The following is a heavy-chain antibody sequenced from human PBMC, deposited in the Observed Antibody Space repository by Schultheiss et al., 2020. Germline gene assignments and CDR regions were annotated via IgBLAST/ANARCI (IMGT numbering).Heavy chain of an antibody. J-gene: IGHJ5*02. CDR2: ISAYNGNT. D-gene: IGHD3-10*01. Sequence: ASVKVSCKASGYTFTSYGISWVRQAPGQGLEWMGWISAYNGNTNYAQKFQGRVTITRDTSASTAYMELSSLRSEDTAVYYCARDWYYGSGSPMVDHWGQGTLVTVSS. CDR3: ARDWYYGSGSPMVDH. CDR1: GYTFTSYG. V-gene: IGHV1-18*01.